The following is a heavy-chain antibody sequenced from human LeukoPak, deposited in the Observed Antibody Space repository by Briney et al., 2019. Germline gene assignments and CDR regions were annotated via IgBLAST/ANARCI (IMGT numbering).Heavy chain of an antibody. V-gene: IGHV4-38-2*02. CDR3: ARDDMTMTTVTTGYS. D-gene: IGHD4-17*01. J-gene: IGHJ4*02. Sequence: SETLSLTCTVSGYSISSGYYWGWIRQPPGKGLEWIGSIYHSGSTYYNPSLKSRVTISVDTSKNQFSLKLSSVTAADTAVYYCARDDMTMTTVTTGYSWGQGTLSPSPQ. CDR2: IYHSGST. CDR1: GYSISSGYY.